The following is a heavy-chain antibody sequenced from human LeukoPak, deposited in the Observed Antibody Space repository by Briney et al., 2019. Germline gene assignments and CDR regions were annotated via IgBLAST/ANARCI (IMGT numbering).Heavy chain of an antibody. CDR2: IHTSGST. CDR1: GGSISSGSYY. J-gene: IGHJ6*03. V-gene: IGHV4-61*02. Sequence: SQTLSLTCTVSGGSISSGSYYWSWIRQPAGKGLEWIGRIHTSGSTNYNPSLKSRVTISVETSKNQFSLKLSSVTAADTAVYYCARGQEELIWYNNMDVWGKGTTVTVSS. CDR3: ARGQEELIWYNNMDV. D-gene: IGHD1-26*01.